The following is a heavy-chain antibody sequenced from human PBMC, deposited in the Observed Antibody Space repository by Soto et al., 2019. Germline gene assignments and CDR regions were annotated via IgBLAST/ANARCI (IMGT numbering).Heavy chain of an antibody. Sequence: SLRLSCAASGFTFSSYGMHWVRQAPGKGLEWVAVIWYDGSNKYYADSVKGRFTISRDNSKNTLYLQMNSLRAEDTAVYYCARAYCSSTSCSQYYYYYYGMDVWGQGTTVTVSS. D-gene: IGHD2-2*01. V-gene: IGHV3-33*01. CDR1: GFTFSSYG. CDR2: IWYDGSNK. CDR3: ARAYCSSTSCSQYYYYYYGMDV. J-gene: IGHJ6*02.